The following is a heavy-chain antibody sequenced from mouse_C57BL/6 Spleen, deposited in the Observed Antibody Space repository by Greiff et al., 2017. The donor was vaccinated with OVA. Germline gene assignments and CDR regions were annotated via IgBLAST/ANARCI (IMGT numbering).Heavy chain of an antibody. CDR1: GFNIKNTY. J-gene: IGHJ3*01. CDR2: IDPANGNT. D-gene: IGHD3-2*02. Sequence: EVQGVESVAELVRPGASVKLSCTASGFNIKNTYMHWVKQRPEQGLEWIGRIDPANGNTKYAPKFQGKATITADTSSNTAYLQLSSLTSEDTAIYYCARADSSGDGTWFAYWGQGTLVTVSA. V-gene: IGHV14-3*01. CDR3: ARADSSGDGTWFAY.